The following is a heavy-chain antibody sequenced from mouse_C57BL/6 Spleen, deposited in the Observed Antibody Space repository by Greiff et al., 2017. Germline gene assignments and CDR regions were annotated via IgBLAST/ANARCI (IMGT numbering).Heavy chain of an antibody. V-gene: IGHV1-50*01. CDR3: ARGSDGYYVWYFDV. CDR1: GYTFTSYW. J-gene: IGHJ1*03. CDR2: IDPSDSYT. Sequence: VQLQQPGGELVKPGASVKLSCKASGYTFTSYWMQWVKQRPGQGLEWIGEIDPSDSYTNYNQKFQGKATLTVDTASSPAYMQLSSLISEDSAVYYCARGSDGYYVWYFDVWGTGTTVTVSS. D-gene: IGHD2-3*01.